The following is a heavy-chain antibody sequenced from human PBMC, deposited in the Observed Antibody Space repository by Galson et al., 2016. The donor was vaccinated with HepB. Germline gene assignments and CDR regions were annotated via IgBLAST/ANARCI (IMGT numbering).Heavy chain of an antibody. CDR3: ARNRYYGTDV. CDR2: INHSGST. J-gene: IGHJ6*02. Sequence: SETLSLTCAVYGGSFSGYYWSWIRQPPGKGLEWIGEINHSGSTNYNPSLKSRVTISVDTSKNQFSLKLSSVTAADTAVYYCARNRYYGTDVWGQGTTVTVSS. CDR1: GGSFSGYY. V-gene: IGHV4-34*01. D-gene: IGHD1-14*01.